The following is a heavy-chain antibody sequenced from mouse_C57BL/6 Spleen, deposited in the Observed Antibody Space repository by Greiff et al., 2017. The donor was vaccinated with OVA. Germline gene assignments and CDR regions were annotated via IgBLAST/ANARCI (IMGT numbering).Heavy chain of an antibody. CDR3: ARDGGYYGAMDY. CDR2: ISYDGSN. CDR1: GYSITSGYY. Sequence: DVQLVESGPGLVKPSQSLSLTCSVTGYSITSGYYWNWIRQFPGNKLEWMGYISYDGSNNYNPSLKNRISITRDTSKNQFFLKLNSVTTEDTATYYCARDGGYYGAMDYWGQGTSVTVSS. D-gene: IGHD2-3*01. J-gene: IGHJ4*01. V-gene: IGHV3-6*01.